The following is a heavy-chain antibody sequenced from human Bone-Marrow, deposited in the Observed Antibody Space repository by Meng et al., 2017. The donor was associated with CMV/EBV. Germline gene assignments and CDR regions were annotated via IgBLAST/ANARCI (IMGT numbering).Heavy chain of an antibody. V-gene: IGHV3-30-3*01. CDR3: VRGGAAADWGGFFDY. CDR2: ISYDGSNK. D-gene: IGHD6-13*01. Sequence: GESLKISCAASGFTFSSYAMHWVRQAPGKGLEWVAVISYDGSNKYYADSVKGRFTISRDNSKNTVYMRMNNLRAGDMAVYYCVRGGAAADWGGFFDYWGQGTRVTGSS. J-gene: IGHJ4*02. CDR1: GFTFSSYA.